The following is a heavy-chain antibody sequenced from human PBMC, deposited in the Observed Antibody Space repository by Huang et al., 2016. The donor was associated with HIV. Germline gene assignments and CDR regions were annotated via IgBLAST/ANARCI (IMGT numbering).Heavy chain of an antibody. D-gene: IGHD2-15*01. CDR1: GFIFSNFG. J-gene: IGHJ5*02. CDR3: AKESRWFSDFDQ. V-gene: IGHV3-30*18. Sequence: QVQLVESGGGVVQPGTSLRLSCAASGFIFSNFGMHWFRQAPGKGLEWVAVISYYGRSERYSDSVNGRFTISRYNDKNTLSLEMNRLRHDDTAVYYCAKESRWFSDFDQWGQGTLVTVSS. CDR2: ISYYGRSE.